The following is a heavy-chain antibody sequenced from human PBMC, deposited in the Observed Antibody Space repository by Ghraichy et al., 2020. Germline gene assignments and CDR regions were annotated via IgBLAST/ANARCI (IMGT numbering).Heavy chain of an antibody. CDR1: GGSFSGYY. CDR3: ARGNTKNSSGGSYVDY. J-gene: IGHJ4*02. D-gene: IGHD2-15*01. V-gene: IGHV4-34*01. CDR2: INHSGST. Sequence: SETLSLTCAVYGGSFSGYYWSWIRQPPGKGLEWIGEINHSGSTNYNPSLKSRVTISVDTSKNQFSLKLSSVTAADTAVYYCARGNTKNSSGGSYVDYWGQGTLVTVSS.